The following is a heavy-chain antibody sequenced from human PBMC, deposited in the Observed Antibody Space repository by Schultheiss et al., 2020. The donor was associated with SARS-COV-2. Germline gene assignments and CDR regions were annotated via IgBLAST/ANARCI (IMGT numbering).Heavy chain of an antibody. Sequence: SVKVSCKASGGTFSSYAISWVRQAPGQGLEWMGGIIPIFGTANYAQKFQGRVTITADKSTSTAYMELSSLRSDDTAVYYCARVLNPSGGHYYFVDWGQGTLVTVSS. CDR2: IIPIFGTA. CDR1: GGTFSSYA. V-gene: IGHV1-69*06. D-gene: IGHD3-22*01. J-gene: IGHJ4*02. CDR3: ARVLNPSGGHYYFVD.